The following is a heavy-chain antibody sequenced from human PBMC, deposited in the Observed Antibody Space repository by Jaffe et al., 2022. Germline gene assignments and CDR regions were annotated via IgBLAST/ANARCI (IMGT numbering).Heavy chain of an antibody. J-gene: IGHJ3*02. D-gene: IGHD4-17*01. Sequence: QLQLQESGPGLVKPSETLSLTCTVSGGSISSSSYYWGWIRQPPGKGLEWIGSIYYSGSTYYNPSLKSRVTISVDTSKNQFSLKLSSVTAADTAVYYCARHEGRGATVTLLGSSFDIWGQGTMVTVSS. CDR2: IYYSGST. V-gene: IGHV4-39*01. CDR1: GGSISSSSYY. CDR3: ARHEGRGATVTLLGSSFDI.